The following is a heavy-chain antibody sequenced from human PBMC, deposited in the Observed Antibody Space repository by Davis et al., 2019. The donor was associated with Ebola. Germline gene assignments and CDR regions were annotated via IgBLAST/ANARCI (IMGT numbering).Heavy chain of an antibody. V-gene: IGHV3-74*01. Sequence: GESLKISCAASRVTSTTNWIHWVRQAPGKGLVLVSRINPDGTKTGYADSVRGRFTISRDIAKNTLFLQMNSLTADDSAVYYCTRKFDWHDGSWGQGTLVTVSS. J-gene: IGHJ5*02. CDR3: TRKFDWHDGS. D-gene: IGHD3-9*01. CDR2: INPDGTKT. CDR1: RVTSTTNW.